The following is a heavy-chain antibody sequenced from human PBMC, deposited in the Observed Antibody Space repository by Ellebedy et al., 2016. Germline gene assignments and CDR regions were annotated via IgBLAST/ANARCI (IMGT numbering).Heavy chain of an antibody. D-gene: IGHD2-15*01. J-gene: IGHJ6*02. Sequence: GGSLRLSCAASGFTFRSYSMNWVRQAPGKGLEWASYISSDSSAIYYADSVKGRFTISRDNAQNSLYLQMNSLRAEDTAVYYCARGGYCSGGSCLPGYYYGMDVWGQGTTVTVSS. CDR1: GFTFRSYS. V-gene: IGHV3-48*04. CDR2: ISSDSSAI. CDR3: ARGGYCSGGSCLPGYYYGMDV.